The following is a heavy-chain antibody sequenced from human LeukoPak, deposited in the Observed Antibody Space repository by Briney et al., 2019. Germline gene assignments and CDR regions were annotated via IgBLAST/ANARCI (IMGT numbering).Heavy chain of an antibody. CDR1: GGSISSGGYS. V-gene: IGHV4-30-4*07. D-gene: IGHD1-1*01. J-gene: IGHJ4*02. Sequence: SQTLSLTCAVSGGSISSGGYSWSWIRQPPGKGLEWIGYIYYSGSTNYNPSLKSRVTISVDTSKNQFSLKLSSVTAADTAVYYCARVQSDWNEFDYWGQGTLVTVSS. CDR3: ARVQSDWNEFDY. CDR2: IYYSGST.